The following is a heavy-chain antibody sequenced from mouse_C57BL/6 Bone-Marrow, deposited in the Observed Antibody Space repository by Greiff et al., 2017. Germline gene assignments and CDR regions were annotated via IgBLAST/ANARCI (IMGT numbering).Heavy chain of an antibody. D-gene: IGHD3-3*01. J-gene: IGHJ1*03. Sequence: QVQLQQPGAELVKPGASVKLSCKASGYTFTSYWMPWVKQRPGQGLEWIGMIHPHSGSTNYHEKFKSKATLTVDKSSSTAYLQLSSLTSEDSAVYYCARAGRRRYFDVWGTGTTVTVSS. CDR3: ARAGRRRYFDV. CDR2: IHPHSGST. V-gene: IGHV1-64*01. CDR1: GYTFTSYW.